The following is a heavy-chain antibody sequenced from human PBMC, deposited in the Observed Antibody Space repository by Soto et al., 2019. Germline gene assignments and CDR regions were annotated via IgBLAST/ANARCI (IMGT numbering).Heavy chain of an antibody. CDR2: INAGNGNT. D-gene: IGHD4-17*01. J-gene: IGHJ5*02. V-gene: IGHV1-3*01. CDR3: ARRVYYGDYFWFDP. CDR1: GYTFTSYS. Sequence: ASVKVSCKASGYTFTSYSMHWVRQAPGQRLEWMGWINAGNGNTKYSQKFQGRVTITRDTSASTAYMELSSLRSEDTAVYYCARRVYYGDYFWFDPWGQGTLVTVSS.